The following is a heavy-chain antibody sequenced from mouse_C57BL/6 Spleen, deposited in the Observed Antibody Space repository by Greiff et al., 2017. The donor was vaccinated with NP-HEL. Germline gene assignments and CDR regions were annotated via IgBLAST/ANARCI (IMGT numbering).Heavy chain of an antibody. CDR2: IYPSDSET. D-gene: IGHD3-3*01. CDR1: GYTFTSYW. V-gene: IGHV1-61*01. CDR3: AREGDEYYFDY. J-gene: IGHJ2*01. Sequence: QVQLQQPGAELVRPGSSVKLSCKASGYTFTSYWMDWVKQRPGQGLEWIGNIYPSDSETHYNQKFKDKATLTVDKSSSTAYMQLSSLTSEDSAVYYCAREGDEYYFDYWGQGTTLTVSS.